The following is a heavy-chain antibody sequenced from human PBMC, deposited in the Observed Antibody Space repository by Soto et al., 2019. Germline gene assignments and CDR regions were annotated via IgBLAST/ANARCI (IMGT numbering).Heavy chain of an antibody. J-gene: IGHJ4*02. Sequence: SVKVSCKASGGTFSSYAISWVRQAPGQGLEWMGGIIPIFGTANYAQKFQGRVTITADKSTSTAYMELSSLRSEDTAVYYCARGYDFWSGYLDYWGQGTLVTVSS. CDR2: IIPIFGTA. CDR1: GGTFSSYA. V-gene: IGHV1-69*06. D-gene: IGHD3-3*01. CDR3: ARGYDFWSGYLDY.